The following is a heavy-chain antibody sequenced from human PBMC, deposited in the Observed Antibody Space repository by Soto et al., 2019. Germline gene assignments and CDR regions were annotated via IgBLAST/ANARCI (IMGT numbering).Heavy chain of an antibody. CDR1: GGSISSYY. CDR3: ARCDCSGGSCNIDY. D-gene: IGHD2-15*01. Sequence: QVQLQESGPGLVKPSETLSLTCTVSGGSISSYYWSWIRQPPGKGLEWIGYIYYSGSTNYTPSLQSRVTISVDTSKNPFSLTLSSVTASDTAAYCGARCDCSGGSCNIDYWGQGTLVAVAS. CDR2: IYYSGST. J-gene: IGHJ4*02. V-gene: IGHV4-59*08.